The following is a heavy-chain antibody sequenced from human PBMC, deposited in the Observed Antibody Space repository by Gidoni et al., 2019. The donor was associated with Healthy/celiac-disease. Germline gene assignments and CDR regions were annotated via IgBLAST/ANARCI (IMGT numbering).Heavy chain of an antibody. J-gene: IGHJ4*01. D-gene: IGHD3-22*01. CDR2: SSGSGGST. V-gene: IGHV3-23*01. CDR1: GFTFSSYA. CDR3: AKGGKDYYDSSGYSDY. Sequence: EVQLLESGGGLVQPGGSLRLSCAASGFTFSSYAMSWVRQAPGKGLEWVSASSGSGGSTYYADSVKGRFTISRDNSKNTLYLQMNSLRAEDTAVYYCAKGGKDYYDSSGYSDYWGQGTLVTVSS.